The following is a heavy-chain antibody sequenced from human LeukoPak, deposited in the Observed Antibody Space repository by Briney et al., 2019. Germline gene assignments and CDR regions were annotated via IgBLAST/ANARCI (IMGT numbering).Heavy chain of an antibody. CDR2: INPNSGGT. CDR1: GYTFTGYY. J-gene: IGHJ5*02. Sequence: ASVKVSCKASGYTFTGYYMHWVRQAPGQGLEWMGWINPNSGGTNYAQKFQGRVTMTRDTSISTAYMELSRLRSDDTAVYYCARDPAFAGQLDNWFDPWGQGTLVTVSS. CDR3: ARDPAFAGQLDNWFDP. D-gene: IGHD6-6*01. V-gene: IGHV1-2*02.